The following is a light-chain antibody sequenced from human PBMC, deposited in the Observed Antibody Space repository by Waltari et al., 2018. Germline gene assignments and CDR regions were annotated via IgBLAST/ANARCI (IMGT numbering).Light chain of an antibody. CDR3: AAWDDSLNGWV. CDR2: NND. J-gene: IGLJ3*02. CDR1: SSNIGSNT. Sequence: QSVLTQPPSASGTPGQRVTISCSGSSSNIGSNTVNWYQQLPGTAPKLLIYNNDQRPSGAPERFSGSKSGTSASLAISGLQSEDESDYYCAAWDDSLNGWVFGGGTKLTVL. V-gene: IGLV1-44*01.